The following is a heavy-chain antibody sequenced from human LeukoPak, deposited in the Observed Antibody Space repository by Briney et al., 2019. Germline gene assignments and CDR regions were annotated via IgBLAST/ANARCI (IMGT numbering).Heavy chain of an antibody. V-gene: IGHV4-30-4*01. CDR3: ASMTTVTKGYFDY. Sequence: PSQTLSLTCTVSGGSISSGDYYWSWIRQPPGKGLEWIGYIYYSGSTNYNPSLKSRVTISVDTSKNQFSLKLSSVTAADTAVYYCASMTTVTKGYFDYWGQGTLVTVSS. D-gene: IGHD4-17*01. J-gene: IGHJ4*02. CDR2: IYYSGST. CDR1: GGSISSGDYY.